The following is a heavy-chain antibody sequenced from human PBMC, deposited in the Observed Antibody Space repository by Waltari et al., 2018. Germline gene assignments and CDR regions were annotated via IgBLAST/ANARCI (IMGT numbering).Heavy chain of an antibody. V-gene: IGHV3-30*18. CDR1: GFTFSSYG. CDR2: IWYEGSKK. CDR3: AKGHENYYYYYYMDV. J-gene: IGHJ6*03. Sequence: QVQLVESGGGVVQPGRSLRLSCAASGFTFSSYGMHWVRQAPGKGLEWVAVIWYEGSKKYYADYVKGRFTISRDNSKNTLYLQMNSLRAEDTAMYYCAKGHENYYYYYYMDVWGKGTTVTVSS.